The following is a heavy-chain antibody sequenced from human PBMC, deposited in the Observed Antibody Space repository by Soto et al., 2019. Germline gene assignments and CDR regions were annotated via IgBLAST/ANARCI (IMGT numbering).Heavy chain of an antibody. J-gene: IGHJ4*02. V-gene: IGHV3-30*18. D-gene: IGHD6-13*01. CDR3: AKGAGWYSSSWADY. Sequence: GGSLRLSCAASGFTFSSYGMHWVRQAPGKGLEWVAVISYDGSNKYYADSVKGRFTISRDNSKNTLYLQMNSLRAEDTAVYYCAKGAGWYSSSWADYWGQGTLVTVSS. CDR1: GFTFSSYG. CDR2: ISYDGSNK.